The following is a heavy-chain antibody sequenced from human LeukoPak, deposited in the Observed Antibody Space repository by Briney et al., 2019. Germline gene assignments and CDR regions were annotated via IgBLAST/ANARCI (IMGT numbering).Heavy chain of an antibody. V-gene: IGHV1-18*01. CDR2: ISAYNGNT. CDR1: GYTFTSYG. CDR3: GVGTMVRGVITTALDY. Sequence: ASVKVSCKASGYTFTSYGISWVRQAPGQGLEWMGWISAYNGNTNYAQKLQGRVTMTTDTSTSTAYMELRSLRSDDTAVYYCGVGTMVRGVITTALDYWGQGTLVTVSS. J-gene: IGHJ4*02. D-gene: IGHD3-10*01.